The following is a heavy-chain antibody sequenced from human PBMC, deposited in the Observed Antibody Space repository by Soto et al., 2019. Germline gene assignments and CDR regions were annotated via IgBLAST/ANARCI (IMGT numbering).Heavy chain of an antibody. D-gene: IGHD6-13*01. V-gene: IGHV3-74*03. Sequence: EVQLVESGGGLVQPGGSLRLSCAASGFTFSNYWMYWVRQAPGKGLVWVSRVNNDGTDTTHADSVKGRFTISRDNAGNTLYLQRNSLRAEDTAVYYCARGGLQHALDVWGQGSTVTVSS. CDR3: ARGGLQHALDV. CDR1: GFTFSNYW. CDR2: VNNDGTDT. J-gene: IGHJ6*02.